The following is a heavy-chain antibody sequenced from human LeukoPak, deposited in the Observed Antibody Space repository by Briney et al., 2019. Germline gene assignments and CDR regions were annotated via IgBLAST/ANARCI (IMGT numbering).Heavy chain of an antibody. CDR3: ARGPRLDSSGWYYGAFDI. D-gene: IGHD6-19*01. CDR1: GYTFTRYY. CDR2: INPNSGGT. J-gene: IGHJ3*02. Sequence: ASVKVSCKASGYTFTRYYMHWVRQAPGQGLEWMGRINPNSGGTNYAQKFQGRVTMTRDKSISTAYMELSRLRSDDTAVYYCARGPRLDSSGWYYGAFDIWGQGTMVTVSS. V-gene: IGHV1-2*06.